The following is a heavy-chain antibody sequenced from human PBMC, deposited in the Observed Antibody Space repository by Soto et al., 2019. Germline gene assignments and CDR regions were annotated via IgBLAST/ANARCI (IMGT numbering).Heavy chain of an antibody. V-gene: IGHV4-61*01. J-gene: IGHJ4*02. Sequence: SETLSLTGRVASASATTATPVWTWIRQPPGKGLEWIGYVYHSGITNSTPALTSRVTVSADKSRNQFSLTLDSVTPADTAVYYCAREDMSGTYYFDYWGPGTLVTVSS. CDR2: VYHSGIT. D-gene: IGHD1-26*01. CDR3: AREDMSGTYYFDY. CDR1: SASATTATPV.